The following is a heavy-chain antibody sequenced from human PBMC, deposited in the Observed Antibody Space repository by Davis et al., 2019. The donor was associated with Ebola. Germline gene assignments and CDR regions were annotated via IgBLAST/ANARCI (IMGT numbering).Heavy chain of an antibody. D-gene: IGHD3-22*01. CDR2: ISYTGST. CDR1: AGSISGYY. J-gene: IGHJ5*02. Sequence: SETLSLTCSVSAGSISGYYWSWIRQTPGKGLEWIGSISYTGSTYYNPSLKSRVTISVDTSKSQFSLRLRSVTAADTAVYYCARHVFSIIVVVMTNWFDPWGQGTLVAVSS. V-gene: IGHV4-59*05. CDR3: ARHVFSIIVVVMTNWFDP.